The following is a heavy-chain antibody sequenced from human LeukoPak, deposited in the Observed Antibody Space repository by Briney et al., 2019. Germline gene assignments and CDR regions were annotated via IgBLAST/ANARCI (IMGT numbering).Heavy chain of an antibody. D-gene: IGHD1-26*01. CDR1: GGSISSSSYY. J-gene: IGHJ5*02. V-gene: IGHV4-39*01. CDR3: ARREKAPPLRFDP. CDR2: IYYSGST. Sequence: SETLSLTCTVSGGSISSSSYYWGWIRQPPGQGLEWIGSIYYSGSTYYNPSLKSRVTISVDTSKNQFSLKLSSVTAADTAVYYCARREKAPPLRFDPWGQGTLVTVSS.